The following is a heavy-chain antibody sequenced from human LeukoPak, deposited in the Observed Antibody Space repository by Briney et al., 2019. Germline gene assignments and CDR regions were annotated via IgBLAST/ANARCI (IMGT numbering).Heavy chain of an antibody. CDR2: IKEDGNEK. V-gene: IGHV3-7*01. CDR1: GFTFSSYW. CDR3: ARDPYDFWSGFDY. Sequence: PGGSLRLSCAASGFTFSSYWMSWIRQAPGKGLEWVANIKEDGNEKYYVDSVKGRFTISRDNAKNSLHLLMNSLRAEDTAVYYCARDPYDFWSGFDYWGQGTLVTVSS. D-gene: IGHD3-3*01. J-gene: IGHJ4*02.